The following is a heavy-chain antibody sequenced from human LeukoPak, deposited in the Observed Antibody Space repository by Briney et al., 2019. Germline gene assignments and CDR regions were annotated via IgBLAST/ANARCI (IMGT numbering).Heavy chain of an antibody. J-gene: IGHJ4*02. CDR1: GFTFSSHD. Sequence: QPGRSLRLSCAASGFTFSSHDMHWVRQAPGKGLEWVAIISYDGGKKDYADSVKGRFTISRDNSKNTLYLQMNSLRAEDTALYYCAKDGGFGELFVYFDYWGQGTLVTVSS. V-gene: IGHV3-30*18. CDR2: ISYDGGKK. D-gene: IGHD3-10*01. CDR3: AKDGGFGELFVYFDY.